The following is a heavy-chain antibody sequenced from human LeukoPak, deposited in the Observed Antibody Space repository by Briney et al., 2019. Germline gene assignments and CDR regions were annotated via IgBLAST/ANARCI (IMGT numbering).Heavy chain of an antibody. CDR2: IYYSGGT. V-gene: IGHV4-59*01. Sequence: SETLSLTCTVSGGSISSYYWSWIRQPPGKGLEWIGYIYYSGGTNYNPSLKSRVTISVDTYKNQFSLKLSSVTAADTAVYYCARLGELVFWSGPHPYYYYGMDVWGQGTTVTVSS. CDR3: ARLGELVFWSGPHPYYYYGMDV. D-gene: IGHD3-3*01. CDR1: GGSISSYY. J-gene: IGHJ6*02.